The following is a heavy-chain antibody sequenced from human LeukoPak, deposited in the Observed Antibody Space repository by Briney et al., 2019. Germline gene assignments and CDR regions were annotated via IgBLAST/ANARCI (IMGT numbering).Heavy chain of an antibody. CDR3: ARIGTSSSWYPYYFDY. Sequence: ASVKVSCKASGGTFSSYAISWVRQAPGQGLEWMGWISAYNGNTNYAQKLQGRVTMTTDTSTSTAYMELRSLRSEDTAVYYCARIGTSSSWYPYYFDYWGQGTLVTVSS. D-gene: IGHD6-13*01. CDR2: ISAYNGNT. CDR1: GGTFSSYA. V-gene: IGHV1-18*01. J-gene: IGHJ4*02.